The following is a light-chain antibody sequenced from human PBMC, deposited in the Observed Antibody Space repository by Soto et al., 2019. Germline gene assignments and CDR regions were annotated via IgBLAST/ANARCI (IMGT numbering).Light chain of an antibody. CDR3: QQRGNWPPIT. CDR1: QSVSTH. Sequence: ETVMTQSPATLSVSPGEGATLSCRASQSVSTHLAWYQQIPGQAPRLLIYGASIRATGIPDRFSGSGSGTDFTLTISSLEPEDFAVYYCQQRGNWPPITFGQGTRLE. CDR2: GAS. J-gene: IGKJ5*01. V-gene: IGKV3-11*01.